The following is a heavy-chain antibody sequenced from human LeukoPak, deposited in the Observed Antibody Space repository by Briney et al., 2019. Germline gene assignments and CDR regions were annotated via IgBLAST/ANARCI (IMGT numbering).Heavy chain of an antibody. CDR1: GGSISSGDYY. V-gene: IGHV4-30-4*01. CDR2: IYYSGST. CDR3: ATTLHIGYFDWSRGYAFDI. D-gene: IGHD3-9*01. Sequence: SETLSLTCTVSGGSISSGDYYWSWIRQPPGKGLEWIGYIYYSGSTYYNPSLKSRVTISVDTSKNQFSLKLSSVTAADTAVYYCATTLHIGYFDWSRGYAFDIWGQGTMVTVSS. J-gene: IGHJ3*02.